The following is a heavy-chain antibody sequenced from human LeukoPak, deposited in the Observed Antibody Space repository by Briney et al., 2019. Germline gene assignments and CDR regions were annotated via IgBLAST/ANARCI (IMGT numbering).Heavy chain of an antibody. Sequence: GASVKVSCKASGHTFTTYYVHLVRQATGQGLEWMGWMNPNSGNTGYAQKFQGRVTMTRNTSISTAYMELSSLRSEDTAVYYCARGPIGSSWFGLDYWGQGTLVTVSS. CDR2: MNPNSGNT. D-gene: IGHD6-13*01. V-gene: IGHV1-8*02. CDR1: GHTFTTYY. CDR3: ARGPIGSSWFGLDY. J-gene: IGHJ4*02.